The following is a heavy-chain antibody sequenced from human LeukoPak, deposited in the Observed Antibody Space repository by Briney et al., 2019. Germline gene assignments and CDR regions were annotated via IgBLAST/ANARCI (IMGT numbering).Heavy chain of an antibody. Sequence: SETLSLTCIVSGGFISTYYWSWIRQPPGKAPEWIGYIYFSGSTNYNPSLKSRVTLSVDTSKNQFSLNLTSVTAADTAIYYCVKDNGRWFDPWGQGTLVIVSS. V-gene: IGHV4-59*01. J-gene: IGHJ5*02. D-gene: IGHD1-26*01. CDR1: GGFISTYY. CDR3: VKDNGRWFDP. CDR2: IYFSGST.